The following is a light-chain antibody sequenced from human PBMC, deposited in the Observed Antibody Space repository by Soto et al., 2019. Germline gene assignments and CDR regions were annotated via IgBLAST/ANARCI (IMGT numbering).Light chain of an antibody. CDR1: SSDVGCYNY. CDR2: DVS. V-gene: IGLV2-14*01. CDR3: SSYTSSSTLV. J-gene: IGLJ2*01. Sequence: QSALTQPASVSGSPGQSITISCTGTSSDVGCYNYVSWYQQHPGKAPKLMIYDVSNRPSGVSNRFSGSKSANTASLTISGLQAEDEADYYCSSYTSSSTLVFGGGTQLTVL.